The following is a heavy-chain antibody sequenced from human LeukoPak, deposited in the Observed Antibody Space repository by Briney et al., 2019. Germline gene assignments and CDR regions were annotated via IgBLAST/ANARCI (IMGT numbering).Heavy chain of an antibody. CDR1: GFTFSSYS. V-gene: IGHV3-21*01. D-gene: IGHD5-18*01. CDR3: ARDGWIQLWIDY. J-gene: IGHJ4*02. CDR2: ISSSSSYI. Sequence: GGSLRLSCAASGFTFSSYSMNWVRQAPGKGLEWVSSISSSSSYIYYADSVKGRFTISRDNAKNSLYLQMNSLRAEDTAVYYCARDGWIQLWIDYWGQGTLVTVSS.